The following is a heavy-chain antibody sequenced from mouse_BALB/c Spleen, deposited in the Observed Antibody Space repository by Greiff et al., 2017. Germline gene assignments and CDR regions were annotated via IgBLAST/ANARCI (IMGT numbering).Heavy chain of an antibody. D-gene: IGHD1-1*01. CDR3: ARHYGSSYWYFDV. CDR1: GFSLTSYG. J-gene: IGHJ1*01. Sequence: VQLQQSGPDLVAPSQSLSITCTVSGFSLTSYGVHWVRQPPGKGLEWLVVIWSDGSTTYNSALKSRLSISKDNSKSQVFLKMNSLQTDDTAMYYCARHYGSSYWYFDVGGAGTTVTVSS. CDR2: IWSDGST. V-gene: IGHV2-6-2*01.